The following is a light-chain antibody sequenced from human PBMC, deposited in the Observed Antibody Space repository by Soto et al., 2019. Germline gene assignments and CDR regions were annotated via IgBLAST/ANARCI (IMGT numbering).Light chain of an antibody. CDR2: DAS. V-gene: IGKV1-5*01. CDR3: QQYSSYST. CDR1: QSISSY. Sequence: IQMTQSPSTLSASVGDRVTITCRASQSISSYLNWYQQKPGKAPTVLIFDASTMEGGVPSRFSGSGCGTEFTLTISSLQPDDFATYCCQQYSSYSTFGQGTKVDIK. J-gene: IGKJ1*01.